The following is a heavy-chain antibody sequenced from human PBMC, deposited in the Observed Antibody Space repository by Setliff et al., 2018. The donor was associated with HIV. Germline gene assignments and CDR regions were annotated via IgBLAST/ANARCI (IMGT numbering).Heavy chain of an antibody. J-gene: IGHJ6*03. CDR3: ARHAPYPPWAYYYYYMDV. Sequence: ASVKVSCKASGYTFTGYYMHWVRQAPGQGLEWMGIINPSGGSTSYAQKFQGRVTMTRDTSTSTVYMELSSLRSEDTAVYYCARHAPYPPWAYYYYYMDVWGKGTTVTVSS. D-gene: IGHD2-2*01. V-gene: IGHV1-46*01. CDR1: GYTFTGYY. CDR2: INPSGGST.